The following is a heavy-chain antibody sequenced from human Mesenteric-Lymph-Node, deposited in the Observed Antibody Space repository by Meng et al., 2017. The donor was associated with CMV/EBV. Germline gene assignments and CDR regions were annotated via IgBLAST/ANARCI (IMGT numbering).Heavy chain of an antibody. CDR2: IRYDGTSY. Sequence: GGSLRLSCAASGFTVSSNYMSWVRQAPGKGLEWVAFIRYDGTSYNYADSVKGRFTISRDNSKNTQYLQMNSLRAEDTAVYFCAKERTHYYESSGRSFDYWGQGALVTVSS. V-gene: IGHV3-30*02. CDR3: AKERTHYYESSGRSFDY. J-gene: IGHJ4*02. CDR1: GFTVSSNY. D-gene: IGHD3-22*01.